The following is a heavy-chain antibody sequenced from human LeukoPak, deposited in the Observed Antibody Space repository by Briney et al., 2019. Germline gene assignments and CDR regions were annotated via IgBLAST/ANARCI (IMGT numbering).Heavy chain of an antibody. J-gene: IGHJ2*01. CDR1: GGSFSGYY. D-gene: IGHD3-9*01. CDR3: ARTQRGTTIFHPSWYFDL. CDR2: INHSGST. V-gene: IGHV4-34*01. Sequence: SETLSLTCAVYGGSFSGYYWSWIRQPPGKGLEWIGEINHSGSTNYNPSLKSRVTISVDTSKNQFSLKLSSVTAADTAVYYCARTQRGTTIFHPSWYFDLWGRGTLVTVSS.